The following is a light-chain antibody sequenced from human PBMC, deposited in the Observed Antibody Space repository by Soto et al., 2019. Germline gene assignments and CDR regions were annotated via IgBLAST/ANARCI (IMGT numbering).Light chain of an antibody. CDR3: CSYAGSYTSYV. CDR2: DVS. CDR1: SSDVGGYNY. V-gene: IGLV2-11*01. Sequence: AQPRSVSGSPGQSVTISCTGTSSDVGGYNYVSWYQQHPGKAPKLMIYDVSKRPSGVPDRFSGSKSGNTASLTISGLQAEDEADYYCCSYAGSYTSYVFGTGTKV. J-gene: IGLJ1*01.